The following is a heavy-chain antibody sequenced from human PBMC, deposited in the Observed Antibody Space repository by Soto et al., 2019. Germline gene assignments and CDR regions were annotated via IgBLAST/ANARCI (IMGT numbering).Heavy chain of an antibody. D-gene: IGHD6-13*01. CDR2: TYYRSKWYN. CDR3: ARDHSIAAAGSYGMDV. Sequence: SQTLSLTCAISGDSVSSNSAAWNWIRQSPSRGLEWLGRTYYRSKWYNDYAVSVKSRVTINPDTSKNQFSLQLNSVTPEDTAVYYCARDHSIAAAGSYGMDVWGQGTTVTVSS. V-gene: IGHV6-1*01. J-gene: IGHJ6*02. CDR1: GDSVSSNSAA.